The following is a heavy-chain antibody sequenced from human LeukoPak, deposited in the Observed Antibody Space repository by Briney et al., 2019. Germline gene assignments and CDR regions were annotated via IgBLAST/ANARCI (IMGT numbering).Heavy chain of an antibody. V-gene: IGHV3-7*01. CDR3: AKAGLLWFGESWMDV. CDR1: GFTFSNFW. D-gene: IGHD3-10*01. Sequence: PGGSLRLSCTASGFTFSNFWMGWVRQAPGKGLEWVANIKQDETEKFYLGSVKGRFTISRDNAKNSLYLQMNSLRAEDTAVYFCAKAGLLWFGESWMDVWGQGTTVTVSS. J-gene: IGHJ6*02. CDR2: IKQDETEK.